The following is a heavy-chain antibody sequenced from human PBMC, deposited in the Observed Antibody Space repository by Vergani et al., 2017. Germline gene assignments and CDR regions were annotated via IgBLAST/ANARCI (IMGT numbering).Heavy chain of an antibody. CDR3: ATTTTWRVCDS. CDR1: GYIFTQYV. D-gene: IGHD2-21*01. V-gene: IGHV7-4-1*02. J-gene: IGHJ5*02. Sequence: QVQLVQSGSELKKPGASVKISCKASGYIFTQYVMNWVRQAPGQGPEWMGWINTATGKSTYAQDFTGRFVFSLDTSVNTAYLQISSLKTEDTAIYYCATTTTWRVCDSWVQGTLVTVST. CDR2: INTATGKS.